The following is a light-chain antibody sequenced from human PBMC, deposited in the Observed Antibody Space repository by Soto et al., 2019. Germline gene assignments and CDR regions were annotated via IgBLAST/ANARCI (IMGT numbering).Light chain of an antibody. J-gene: IGKJ1*01. CDR3: QQYSVYWT. Sequence: DIQMTQSPSTLSASVGDRVTITCRASQSTSSYLAWYQQKPGKAPKLLIYQASSWAGGVPSRFTGSGSGTEFTLTINSLQPDDFATYYCQQYSVYWTFGQGTKVDI. V-gene: IGKV1-5*03. CDR2: QAS. CDR1: QSTSSY.